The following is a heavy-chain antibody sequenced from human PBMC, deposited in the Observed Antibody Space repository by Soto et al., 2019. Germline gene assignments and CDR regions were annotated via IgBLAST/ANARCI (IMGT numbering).Heavy chain of an antibody. CDR2: IYWDNDK. J-gene: IGHJ5*02. Sequence: QITLKESGPALMEPTQTLTLTCSFSGLSLSTPGVGVGWLRQAPGKALKCLAIIYWDNDKRYNPSLKTRLTIPNDTAKNQVVLTMTYMEPVDTAIYYCAHRVTYSTNYTVGWFDPWGQGTLVTVS. CDR1: GLSLSTPGVG. CDR3: AHRVTYSTNYTVGWFDP. D-gene: IGHD1-7*01. V-gene: IGHV2-5*02.